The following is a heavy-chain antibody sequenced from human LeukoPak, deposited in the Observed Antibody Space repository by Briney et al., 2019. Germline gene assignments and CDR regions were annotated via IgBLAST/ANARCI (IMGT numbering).Heavy chain of an antibody. D-gene: IGHD6-13*01. CDR2: INHSGST. V-gene: IGHV4-34*01. J-gene: IGHJ4*02. Sequence: SETLSLTCAVYGGSFSGYYWSWIRQPPGKGLEWIGEINHSGSTNCNPSLKSRVTISVDTSKNQFSLKLSSVTAADTAVYYCARGSGSPRIAAAGTDFDYWGQGTLVTVSS. CDR1: GGSFSGYY. CDR3: ARGSGSPRIAAAGTDFDY.